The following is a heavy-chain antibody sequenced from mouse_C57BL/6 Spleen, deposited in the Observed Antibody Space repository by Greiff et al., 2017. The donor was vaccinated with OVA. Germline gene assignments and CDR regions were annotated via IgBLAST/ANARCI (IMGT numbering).Heavy chain of an antibody. Sequence: EVQLKESGPGLVKPSQSLSLTCSVTGYSITSGYYWNWIRQFPGNKLEWMGYISYDGSNNYNPSLKNRISITRDTSKNQFFLKLNSVTTEDTATYYCARGGIYYDYDLFAYWGQGTLVTVSA. V-gene: IGHV3-6*01. CDR1: GYSITSGYY. CDR3: ARGGIYYDYDLFAY. CDR2: ISYDGSN. J-gene: IGHJ3*01. D-gene: IGHD2-4*01.